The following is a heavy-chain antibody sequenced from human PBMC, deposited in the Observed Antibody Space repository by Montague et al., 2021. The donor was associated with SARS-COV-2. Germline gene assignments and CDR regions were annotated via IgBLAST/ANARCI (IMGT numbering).Heavy chain of an antibody. J-gene: IGHJ6*02. CDR2: TYYRSKWYN. D-gene: IGHD3-10*01. Sequence: CAISGDSVSSNSATWNWVRQSPSRGLEWLGRTYYRSKWYNDYAVXVRGRVTINPDTSKNQFSLQLNSVTPEDTAIYYCTSGGEGNYNVMDVWGQGTTVTVPS. CDR1: GDSVSSNSAT. CDR3: TSGGEGNYNVMDV. V-gene: IGHV6-1*01.